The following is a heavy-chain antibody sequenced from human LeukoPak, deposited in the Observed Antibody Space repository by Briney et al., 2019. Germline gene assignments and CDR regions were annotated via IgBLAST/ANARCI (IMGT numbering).Heavy chain of an antibody. V-gene: IGHV3-7*03. Sequence: GGSLRLSCAASRFTFSSYWMSWVRQAPGKGLDWVANTKQDGSVKYYVDSVKGRFTISRDNAKNSLYLRMNSLRAEDTAVYFCARLTGDDWYFDLWGRGTLVTVSS. CDR2: TKQDGSVK. CDR3: ARLTGDDWYFDL. D-gene: IGHD7-27*01. CDR1: RFTFSSYW. J-gene: IGHJ2*01.